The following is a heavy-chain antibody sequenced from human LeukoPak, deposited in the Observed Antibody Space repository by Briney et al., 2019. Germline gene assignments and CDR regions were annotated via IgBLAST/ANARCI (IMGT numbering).Heavy chain of an antibody. V-gene: IGHV3-15*01. J-gene: IGHJ6*03. CDR1: GFTFSNAW. D-gene: IGHD1-26*01. CDR2: IKSKTDGGTT. Sequence: PGGSLRLSCAASGFTFSNAWMSWVRQAPGKGLEWVGRIKSKTDGGTTDYAAPVKGRFTISRDASKHTLYLQMNSLKTEDTAVYYCTTDRRLSGSYYYYYYYMDVWGKGTTVTISS. CDR3: TTDRRLSGSYYYYYYYMDV.